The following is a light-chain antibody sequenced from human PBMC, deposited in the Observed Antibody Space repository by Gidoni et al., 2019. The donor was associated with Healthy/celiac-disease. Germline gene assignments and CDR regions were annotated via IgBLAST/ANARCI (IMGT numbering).Light chain of an antibody. CDR1: QSISSY. CDR2: AAS. J-gene: IGKJ1*01. CDR3: QQSYSTPPWT. V-gene: IGKV1-39*01. Sequence: DIQMTQSPSSLSASVGDRVTITCRANQSISSYLNWYQQKPGKAPKLLIYAASSLQSGVPSRFSGSGSGTDFTLTISSLQPEDFATYYCQQSYSTPPWTFXQXTKVEIK.